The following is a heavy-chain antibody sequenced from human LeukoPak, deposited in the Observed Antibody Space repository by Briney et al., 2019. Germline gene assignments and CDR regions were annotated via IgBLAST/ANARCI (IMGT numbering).Heavy chain of an antibody. D-gene: IGHD5-24*01. Sequence: PGGSLRLSCAASGFTFRRSAMSWVRQAPRKGLEWVSLISGSGGSTYYADSVKGRFTISRDNSKNTTYLQMNSLKADDTAVYYCVRVIHSYNYAAPHCDYWGQGTLVTVSS. J-gene: IGHJ4*02. CDR3: VRVIHSYNYAAPHCDY. CDR2: ISGSGGST. V-gene: IGHV3-23*01. CDR1: GFTFRRSA.